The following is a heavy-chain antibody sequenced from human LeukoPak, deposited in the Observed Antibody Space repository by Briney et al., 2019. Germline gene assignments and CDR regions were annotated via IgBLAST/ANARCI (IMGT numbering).Heavy chain of an antibody. CDR2: IRNDGRNK. J-gene: IGHJ4*02. V-gene: IGHV3-30*02. CDR1: GFTFSTYG. D-gene: IGHD2-2*01. CDR3: AKDSSTSCHD. Sequence: PGGSLRLSCAASGFTFSTYGMSWVRQAPGKGLEWVAFIRNDGRNKYHADSVKGRFTISRDNSKNTLYLQMSSLRDEDTAVYYCAKDSSTSCHDWGQGTLVTVSS.